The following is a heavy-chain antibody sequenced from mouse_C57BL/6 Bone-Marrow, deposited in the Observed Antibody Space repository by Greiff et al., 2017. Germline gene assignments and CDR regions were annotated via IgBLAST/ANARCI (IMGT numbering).Heavy chain of an antibody. CDR1: GYSITSGYY. J-gene: IGHJ1*03. CDR3: ARSGYGSSYWYFDV. CDR2: ISYDGSN. D-gene: IGHD1-1*01. V-gene: IGHV3-6*01. Sequence: DVKLQESGPGLVKPSQSLSLTCSVTGYSITSGYYWNWIRQFPGNKLEWMGYISYDGSNNYNPSLKNRISITRDTSKNQFFLKLNSVTTEDTATYYCARSGYGSSYWYFDVWGTGTTVTVSS.